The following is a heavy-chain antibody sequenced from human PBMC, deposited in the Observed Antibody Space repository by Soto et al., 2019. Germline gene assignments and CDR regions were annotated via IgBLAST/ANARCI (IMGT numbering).Heavy chain of an antibody. CDR1: GGSISSGGYY. V-gene: IGHV4-31*03. D-gene: IGHD6-13*01. CDR3: ARDHSSSWLTPNYFDY. Sequence: QVQLQESGPGLVKPSQTLSFTCTVSGGSISSGGYYWSWIRQHPGKGLEWIGYIYYSGSTYYNPSLKSRVTISVDTSKNQFSLKLSSVTAADTAVYYCARDHSSSWLTPNYFDYWGQGTLVTVSS. CDR2: IYYSGST. J-gene: IGHJ4*02.